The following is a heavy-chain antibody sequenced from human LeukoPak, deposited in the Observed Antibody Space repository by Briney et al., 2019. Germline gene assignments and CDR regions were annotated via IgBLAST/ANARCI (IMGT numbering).Heavy chain of an antibody. CDR3: ARGEYGGGWYARGFFDY. V-gene: IGHV1-18*01. CDR1: GYSFTSYG. D-gene: IGHD6-19*01. CDR2: IGTHNGNT. J-gene: IGHJ4*02. Sequence: ASVKVSCKASGYSFTSYGISWVRQAPGQGLEWTGWIGTHNGNTNYAQKLQGRVTMTIDTSTSTAYMDLTSLRSDDTAVYYCARGEYGGGWYARGFFDYWGQGTLVTVSS.